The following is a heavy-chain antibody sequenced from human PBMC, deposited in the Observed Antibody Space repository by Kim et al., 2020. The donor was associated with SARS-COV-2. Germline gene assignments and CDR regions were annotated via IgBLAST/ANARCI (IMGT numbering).Heavy chain of an antibody. D-gene: IGHD3-16*01. CDR3: ARRLGDGIPYSFPCYFYY. CDR1: GGSLSRYS. J-gene: IGHJ6*03. CDR2: IYYSGGT. V-gene: IGHV4-59*08. Sequence: SETLSLTCTVSGGSLSRYSWSWIRQPPGKGLEWIGEIYYSGGTNYSPSLKSRVTMSVDTSKNQSSLKLRSVTAADTAVYYCARRLGDGIPYSFPCYFYY.